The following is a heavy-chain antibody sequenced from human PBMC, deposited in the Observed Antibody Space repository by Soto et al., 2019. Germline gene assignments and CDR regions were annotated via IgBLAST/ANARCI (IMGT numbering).Heavy chain of an antibody. D-gene: IGHD6-13*01. CDR2: ISYDGSNK. J-gene: IGHJ6*02. Sequence: QVQLVESGGGVVQPGRSLRLSCAASGFTFSSYAMHWVRQAPGKGLEWVAVISYDGSNKYYADSVKGRFTISRDNSKNRLYLQMNSLRAEDTAVYYCARDEGWDSSSWYGGYYGMDVWGQGTTVTVSS. V-gene: IGHV3-30-3*01. CDR1: GFTFSSYA. CDR3: ARDEGWDSSSWYGGYYGMDV.